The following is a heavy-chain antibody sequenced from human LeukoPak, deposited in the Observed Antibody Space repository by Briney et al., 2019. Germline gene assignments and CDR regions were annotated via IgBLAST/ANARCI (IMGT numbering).Heavy chain of an antibody. CDR2: INGRGGNT. J-gene: IGHJ4*02. V-gene: IGHV3-23*01. CDR3: AKDPSDIVVVPAAIL. D-gene: IGHD2-2*01. CDR1: GFTFSSYA. Sequence: GGSLRLSCAASGFTFSSYAMSWVRQAPGKGLEWVSDINGRGGNTYYADSVKGRFTISRDNSKNTLYLQMNSLRAEDTAVYYCAKDPSDIVVVPAAILWGQGTLVTVSS.